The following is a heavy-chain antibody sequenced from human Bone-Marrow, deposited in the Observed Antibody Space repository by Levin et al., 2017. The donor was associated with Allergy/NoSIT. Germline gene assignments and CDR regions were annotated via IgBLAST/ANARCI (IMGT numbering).Heavy chain of an antibody. J-gene: IGHJ6*02. CDR1: GYTFTSYG. CDR2: ISAYNGNT. CDR3: ARDLSIAAAGTLSCCMDV. V-gene: IGHV1-18*01. D-gene: IGHD6-13*01. Sequence: GGSLRLSCKASGYTFTSYGISWVRQAPGQGLEWMGWISAYNGNTNYAQKLQGRVTMTTDTSTSTAYMELRSLRSDDTAVYYCARDLSIAAAGTLSCCMDVWGQGTTVTVSS.